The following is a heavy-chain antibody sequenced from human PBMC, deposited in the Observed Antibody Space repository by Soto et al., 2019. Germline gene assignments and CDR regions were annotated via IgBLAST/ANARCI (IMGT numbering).Heavy chain of an antibody. V-gene: IGHV4-30-2*06. J-gene: IGHJ4*02. Sequence: QLQLQESGSGLVKTSETLSLTCTVSGASISSGGFSWSWIRQSPGKGLEWIGYISHLESTYFHPSFKSRLTMSIDRTRNQFSLKLSSLTAADMAVYYCARGGGYDSFDYWGQGVLVTVSS. CDR2: ISHLEST. CDR1: GASISSGGFS. CDR3: ARGGGYDSFDY. D-gene: IGHD5-12*01.